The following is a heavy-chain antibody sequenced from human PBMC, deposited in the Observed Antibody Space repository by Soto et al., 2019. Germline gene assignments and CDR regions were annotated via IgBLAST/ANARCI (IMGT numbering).Heavy chain of an antibody. Sequence: QVQLVQSGAEVKKPGASVKVSCKASGYTFTSYGISWVRQAPGQGLEWMGWISAYNGNTNYAQKLQGRVTMTTNTSTSTDYMEMRSLRSDDMAVYYCAGDECRFIIAARNSFDYWGQGTLVTVSS. CDR3: AGDECRFIIAARNSFDY. V-gene: IGHV1-18*03. D-gene: IGHD6-25*01. J-gene: IGHJ4*02. CDR1: GYTFTSYG. CDR2: ISAYNGNT.